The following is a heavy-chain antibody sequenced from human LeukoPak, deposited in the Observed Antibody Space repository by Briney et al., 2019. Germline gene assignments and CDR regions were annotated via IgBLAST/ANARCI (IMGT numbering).Heavy chain of an antibody. CDR1: GFTFSKYS. D-gene: IGHD2-21*02. CDR3: ARDHSVLVAAIGSAPAFDV. CDR2: VSRDSRSK. Sequence: GGSLRLSCATSGFTFSKYSLNWVRQAPGKGLEWVSYVSRDSRSKSYADSLKGRFTISRDNARNALFLQINSLGVEDTAVYYCARDHSVLVAAIGSAPAFDVWGHGTMVIVSP. J-gene: IGHJ3*01. V-gene: IGHV3-48*01.